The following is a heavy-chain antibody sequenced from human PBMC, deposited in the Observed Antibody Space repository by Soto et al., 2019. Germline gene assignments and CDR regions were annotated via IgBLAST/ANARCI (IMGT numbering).Heavy chain of an antibody. CDR3: VREDIKMASNDY. CDR1: GFTFSSYW. D-gene: IGHD5-12*01. V-gene: IGHV3-74*01. CDR2: VNDDGSSS. Sequence: GSLSLSCAASGFTFSSYWMHWVRQAPGKGLVWVSRVNDDGSSSSYAGSVKGRFTISRDNAKNTLYLKMRSLSAEDSAVYYCVREDIKMASNDYWGQGTQVTVSS. J-gene: IGHJ4*02.